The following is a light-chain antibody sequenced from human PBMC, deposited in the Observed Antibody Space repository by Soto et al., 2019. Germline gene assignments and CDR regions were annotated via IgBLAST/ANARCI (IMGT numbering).Light chain of an antibody. CDR2: HAS. V-gene: IGKV1-5*01. CDR1: QSISSW. CDR3: QQYNSYSGT. Sequence: DIEMTQSPSTLSASVGDRVTISCRASQSISSWLAWYQQKPGRAPDLLIFHASSLESGVPSRFSGSGSGTEFTLTISSLQPEDFATYYCQQYNSYSGTCGQGTKVDIK. J-gene: IGKJ1*01.